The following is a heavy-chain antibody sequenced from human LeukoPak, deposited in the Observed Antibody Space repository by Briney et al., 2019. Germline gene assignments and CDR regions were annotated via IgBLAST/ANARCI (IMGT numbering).Heavy chain of an antibody. J-gene: IGHJ4*02. V-gene: IGHV4-34*01. Sequence: SETLSLTCAVYGXSFSGYYWSWIRQPPGKGLEWIGEINHSGSTNYNPSLKSRVTISVDTSKNQFSLKLSSVTAADTAVYYCARGIVAPYYYGSGSYYRFDYWGQGTLVTVSS. CDR3: ARGIVAPYYYGSGSYYRFDY. D-gene: IGHD3-10*01. CDR2: INHSGST. CDR1: GXSFSGYY.